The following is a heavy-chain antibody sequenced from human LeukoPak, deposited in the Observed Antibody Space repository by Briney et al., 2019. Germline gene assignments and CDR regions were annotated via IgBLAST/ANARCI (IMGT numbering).Heavy chain of an antibody. CDR3: ARVSSSWYQDWYFDL. CDR2: IDTSGNT. J-gene: IGHJ2*01. D-gene: IGHD6-13*01. CDR1: GGSISSYY. V-gene: IGHV4-4*07. Sequence: SETLSLTCSVSGGSISSYYWSWIRQPAGKGLEWIGRIDTSGNTNYKPSLKSRVTMSVDTSKNQFSLKLNSVTAADTAVYYCARVSSSWYQDWYFDLWGRGTLVTVSS.